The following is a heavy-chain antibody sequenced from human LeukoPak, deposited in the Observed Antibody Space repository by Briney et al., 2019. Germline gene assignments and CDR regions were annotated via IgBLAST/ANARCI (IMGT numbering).Heavy chain of an antibody. CDR3: ARDPRPIRLWLPAYFDY. D-gene: IGHD5-18*01. CDR2: ISYDGSNK. V-gene: IGHV3-30*03. Sequence: PGGSLRLSCAASGFTFSSYGMHWVRQAPGKGLEWVAVISYDGSNKYYADSVKGRFTISRDNSKNTLYLQMNSLRAEDTAVYYCARDPRPIRLWLPAYFDYWGQGTLVTVSS. J-gene: IGHJ4*02. CDR1: GFTFSSYG.